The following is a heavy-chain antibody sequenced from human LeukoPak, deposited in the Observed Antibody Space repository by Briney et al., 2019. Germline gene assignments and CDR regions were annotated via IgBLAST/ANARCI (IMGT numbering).Heavy chain of an antibody. Sequence: GGSLRLSCAASGFTFSSYGMTWVRQAPGKGLEWVSYISSSSSTIYYADSVKGRFTISRDNAKNSLYLQMNSLRAEDTAVYYCARDSSGYPLDYWGQGTLVTVSS. J-gene: IGHJ4*02. CDR1: GFTFSSYG. D-gene: IGHD3-22*01. V-gene: IGHV3-48*04. CDR2: ISSSSSTI. CDR3: ARDSSGYPLDY.